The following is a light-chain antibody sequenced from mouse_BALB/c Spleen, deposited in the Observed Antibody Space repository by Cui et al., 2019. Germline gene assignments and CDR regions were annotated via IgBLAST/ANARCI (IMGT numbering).Light chain of an antibody. CDR3: QQNNEDPFT. Sequence: NIVLTQSPASLAVSLLPRATITCITSESVDSYGNSFMHWYQQKPGQPPKLLIYLASNLGSGVPARFSGSGSRTDFTLTIDPVEADDAATYYCQQNNEDPFTFGSGTKLEIK. CDR1: ESVDSYGNSF. CDR2: LAS. V-gene: IGKV3-10*01. J-gene: IGKJ4*01.